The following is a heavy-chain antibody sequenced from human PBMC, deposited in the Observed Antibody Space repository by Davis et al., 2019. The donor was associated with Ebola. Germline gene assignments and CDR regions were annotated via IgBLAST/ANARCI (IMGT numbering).Heavy chain of an antibody. CDR3: TRGLCSGGRCDYYYGMDV. D-gene: IGHD2-15*01. Sequence: GESLKISCAASGFTFSSYTMNWVRQAPGKGLEWVSTISDRSRDTHYADSVKGRFTISRDNAKSTLYLQMNSLSAEDTAVYYCTRGLCSGGRCDYYYGMDVWGQGTTVTVSS. CDR2: ISDRSRDT. V-gene: IGHV3-23*01. CDR1: GFTFSSYT. J-gene: IGHJ6*02.